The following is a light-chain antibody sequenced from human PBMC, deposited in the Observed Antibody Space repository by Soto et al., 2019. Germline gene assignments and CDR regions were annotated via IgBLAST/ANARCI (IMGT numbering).Light chain of an antibody. V-gene: IGLV1-51*01. CDR2: DNY. CDR1: TSNIGSNY. Sequence: QSVLTQPPSVSAAPGQKVTISCSGSTSNIGSNYVSWYRQFPGTAPKLLIYDNYKRPSGIPDRFSGSKSGTSATLGITGLQTGDEADYYCGALDSGLSAYVFGTGTKLTVL. CDR3: GALDSGLSAYV. J-gene: IGLJ1*01.